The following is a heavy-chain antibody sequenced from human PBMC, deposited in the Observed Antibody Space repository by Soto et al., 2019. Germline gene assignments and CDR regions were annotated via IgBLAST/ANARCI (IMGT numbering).Heavy chain of an antibody. CDR3: ARDRVESGYPEYFQH. J-gene: IGHJ1*01. D-gene: IGHD3-22*01. Sequence: GGSLRLSCAASGFTFNHYWMHWVRQAPGKGLEWVSVIYSGGSTYYADSVKGRFTISRDNSKNTLYLQMNSLRAEDTAVYYCARDRVESGYPEYFQHWGQGTLVTVSS. CDR1: GFTFNHYW. CDR2: IYSGGST. V-gene: IGHV3-53*01.